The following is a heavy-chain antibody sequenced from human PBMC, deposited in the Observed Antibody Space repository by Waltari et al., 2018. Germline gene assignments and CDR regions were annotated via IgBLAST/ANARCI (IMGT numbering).Heavy chain of an antibody. CDR3: ASSLPSYYDSSEFDY. CDR1: GFTVSSNF. Sequence: EVQLVESGGGLIQPGGSLRLSCAASGFTVSSNFMSWVRQAPGKGLEWVSVIYSGGSTYYADSVKGRFTISRDNSKNTLYLQMNSLRAEDTAVYYCASSLPSYYDSSEFDYWGQGTLVTVSS. CDR2: IYSGGST. J-gene: IGHJ4*02. V-gene: IGHV3-53*01. D-gene: IGHD3-22*01.